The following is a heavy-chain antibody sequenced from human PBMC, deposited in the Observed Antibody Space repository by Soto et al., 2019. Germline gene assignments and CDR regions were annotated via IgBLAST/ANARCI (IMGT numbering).Heavy chain of an antibody. Sequence: ASVKVSCEASGGTFSSYAISWVQQAPGQRLEWMGGIIPIFGTANYAQKFQGRVTITADKSTSTAYVELSSLRSEDTAVYYCASEHTANWFDPWGQGTLVTVSS. CDR3: ASEHTANWFDP. V-gene: IGHV1-69*06. CDR2: IIPIFGTA. D-gene: IGHD2-2*02. CDR1: GGTFSSYA. J-gene: IGHJ5*02.